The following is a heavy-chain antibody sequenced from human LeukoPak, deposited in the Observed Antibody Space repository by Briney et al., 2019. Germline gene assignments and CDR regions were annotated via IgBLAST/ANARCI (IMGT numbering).Heavy chain of an antibody. Sequence: SETLSLSCTVSGGSISSSSYYWGWISQPPGKGLEWIGSIYYSGSTYYNPSLKSRVTISVDTSKNQFSLKLSSVTAADTAVYYCARGGSEYYYDSSGPYYFDYWGQGTLVTVSS. J-gene: IGHJ4*02. V-gene: IGHV4-39*01. CDR2: IYYSGST. CDR1: GGSISSSSYY. D-gene: IGHD3-22*01. CDR3: ARGGSEYYYDSSGPYYFDY.